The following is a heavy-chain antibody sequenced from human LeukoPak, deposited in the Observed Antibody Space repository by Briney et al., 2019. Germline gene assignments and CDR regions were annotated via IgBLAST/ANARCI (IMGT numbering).Heavy chain of an antibody. CDR3: ARDRGWNVLDC. J-gene: IGHJ4*02. CDR2: IDRDGSNT. Sequence: GGSLRLSCAASGFTFSSYWMHWVRQAPGKGLVWVSRIDRDGSNTNYADSVKGRFTISRDNAKNTLHLQMNSLRAEDTAVYYCARDRGWNVLDCWGQGTLVTVSS. V-gene: IGHV3-74*01. CDR1: GFTFSSYW. D-gene: IGHD1-1*01.